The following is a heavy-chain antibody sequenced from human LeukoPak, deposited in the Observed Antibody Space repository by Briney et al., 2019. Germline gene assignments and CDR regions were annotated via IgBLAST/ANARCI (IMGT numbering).Heavy chain of an antibody. D-gene: IGHD4-23*01. V-gene: IGHV3-74*01. CDR3: ARDQDFTVVTQNFDY. Sequence: GGSLRLSCAASGFTFSSYWMHWVRQAPGKGLVWVSRINSDGSSTSYADSVKGRFTISRDNAKNTLYQQMNSLRAEDTAVYYCARDQDFTVVTQNFDYWGQGTLVTVSS. J-gene: IGHJ4*02. CDR2: INSDGSST. CDR1: GFTFSSYW.